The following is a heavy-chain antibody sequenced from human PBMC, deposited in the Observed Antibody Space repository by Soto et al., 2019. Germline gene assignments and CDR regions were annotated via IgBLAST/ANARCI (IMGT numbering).Heavy chain of an antibody. D-gene: IGHD3-22*01. CDR1: GFTFSSYS. Sequence: GGSLRLSCAASGFTFSSYSMNWVRQAPGKGLEWVSYISSSSSTIYYADSVKGRFTISRDNSKNSLYLQMNSLRAEDTAVYYCAKGRNQWLRPYYFDYWGQGTLVTVSS. CDR3: AKGRNQWLRPYYFDY. J-gene: IGHJ4*02. CDR2: ISSSSSTI. V-gene: IGHV3-48*01.